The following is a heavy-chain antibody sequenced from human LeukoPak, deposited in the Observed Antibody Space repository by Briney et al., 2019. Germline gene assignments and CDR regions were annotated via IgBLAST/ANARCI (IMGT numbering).Heavy chain of an antibody. CDR3: ARASTVTNAFDI. V-gene: IGHV3-48*03. CDR1: GVTFSSYE. Sequence: GGSLRLSCAASGVTFSSYEMNWVRQAPGKGLEWVSYISSSGSTIYYADSVKGRFTISRDNAKNSLYLQMNSLRAEDTAVYYCARASTVTNAFDIWGQGTMVTVSS. D-gene: IGHD4-17*01. CDR2: ISSSGSTI. J-gene: IGHJ3*02.